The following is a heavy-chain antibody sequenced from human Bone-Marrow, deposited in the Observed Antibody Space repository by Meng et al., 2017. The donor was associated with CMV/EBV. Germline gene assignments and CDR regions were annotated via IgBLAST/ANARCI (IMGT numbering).Heavy chain of an antibody. Sequence: GESLKISCAASGFTFDDYGMSWVRQAPGKGLEWVSGINWNGGSTGYADSVKGRFTISRDNAKNSLYLQMNSLRAEDTALYHWARDYYDSSGYYDYWGQGTLVTVSS. D-gene: IGHD3-22*01. CDR2: INWNGGST. CDR1: GFTFDDYG. J-gene: IGHJ4*02. CDR3: ARDYYDSSGYYDY. V-gene: IGHV3-20*01.